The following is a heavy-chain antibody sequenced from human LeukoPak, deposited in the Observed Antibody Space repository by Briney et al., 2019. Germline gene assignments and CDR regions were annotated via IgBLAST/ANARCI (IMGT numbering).Heavy chain of an antibody. Sequence: SETLSLTCTVSGYSISSGYYWGWIRQPPGKGLEWIGDIYHSGRTYYNPSLKSRVTISVDTSKNQFSLKLSSVTAADTAVYYCARDRYYYDSSGYRFDYWGQGTLVTVSS. CDR2: IYHSGRT. CDR1: GYSISSGYY. J-gene: IGHJ4*02. D-gene: IGHD3-22*01. V-gene: IGHV4-38-2*02. CDR3: ARDRYYYDSSGYRFDY.